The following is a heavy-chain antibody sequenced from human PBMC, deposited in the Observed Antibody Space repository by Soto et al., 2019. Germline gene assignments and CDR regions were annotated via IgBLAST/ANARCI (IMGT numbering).Heavy chain of an antibody. CDR3: ARPYCGTNSCHDWFDP. Sequence: RASVKVSCKASGYIFTDYYINWVRQAPGQGLEWMGWINPNGGGTKYAQKFQGRVTMTTDTSISTAYMELSSLRSDDTAVYYCARPYCGTNSCHDWFDPWGQGTLVTVSS. CDR2: INPNGGGT. CDR1: GYIFTDYY. V-gene: IGHV1-2*02. D-gene: IGHD2-2*01. J-gene: IGHJ5*02.